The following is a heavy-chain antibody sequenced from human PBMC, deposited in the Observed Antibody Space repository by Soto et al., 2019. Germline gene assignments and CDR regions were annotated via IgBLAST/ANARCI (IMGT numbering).Heavy chain of an antibody. CDR3: ARDGVGTVIDRRYFDL. D-gene: IGHD2-21*01. Sequence: QVQLVQSGAEVKKPGSSVKVSCKASGGTFSSYTISWVRQAPGQGREWMGRIIPILGIANYAQKFQGRVTITADKSTSTAYMELSSLRSEDTAVYYCARDGVGTVIDRRYFDLWGRGTLVTVSS. J-gene: IGHJ2*01. CDR1: GGTFSSYT. V-gene: IGHV1-69*08. CDR2: IIPILGIA.